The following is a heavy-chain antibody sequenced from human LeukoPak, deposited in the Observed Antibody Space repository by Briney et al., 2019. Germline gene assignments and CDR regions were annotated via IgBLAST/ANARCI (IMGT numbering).Heavy chain of an antibody. CDR3: ARQPSEYYYGSEAAAFDI. D-gene: IGHD3-10*01. V-gene: IGHV4-4*02. CDR1: GGSISSSHW. CDR2: IHHSGST. Sequence: SETLSLTCAISGGSISSSHWWSWVRQPPGKGLEWIGEIHHSGSTYYNPSLKSRVTISVDTSKNQFSLKLSSVTAADTAVYYCARQPSEYYYGSEAAAFDIWGQGTMVTVSS. J-gene: IGHJ3*02.